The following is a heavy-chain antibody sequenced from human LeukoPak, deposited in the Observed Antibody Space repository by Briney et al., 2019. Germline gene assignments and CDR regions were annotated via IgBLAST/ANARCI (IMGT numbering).Heavy chain of an antibody. CDR1: GYTFTGYY. D-gene: IGHD6-13*01. CDR2: INPNSGGT. Sequence: GASVKVSCQASGYTFTGYYMHWVRQAPGQGLEWMGWINPNSGGTNYAQKFQGRVTMTRDTSISTAYMELSRLRSDDTAVYYCAGVGPGIAAAFGYWGQGTLVTVSS. V-gene: IGHV1-2*02. J-gene: IGHJ4*02. CDR3: AGVGPGIAAAFGY.